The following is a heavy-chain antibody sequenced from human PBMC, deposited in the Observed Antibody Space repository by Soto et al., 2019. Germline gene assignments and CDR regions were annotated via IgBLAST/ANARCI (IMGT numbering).Heavy chain of an antibody. CDR2: LKQDGSKK. CDR1: GFTLSMYW. V-gene: IGHV3-7*05. J-gene: IGHJ3*02. Sequence: EVQLEESGGGLVQPGGSLRLSCAASGFTLSMYWMTWVRQAPGRGLEWVANLKQDGSKKSYLDSVRGRFTISRDNVRNSLYLQIDSLRAEDTALYYCARDVSPGSSSLYLDAFDIWGQGTMVIVSP. CDR3: ARDVSPGSSSLYLDAFDI. D-gene: IGHD6-13*01.